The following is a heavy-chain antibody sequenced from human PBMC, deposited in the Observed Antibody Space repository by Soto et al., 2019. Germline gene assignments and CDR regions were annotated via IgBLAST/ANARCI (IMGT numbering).Heavy chain of an antibody. D-gene: IGHD6-13*01. J-gene: IGHJ6*02. Sequence: SETLSLTCTVSGGSISSYYWSWIRQPPGKGLEWIGYIYYSGSTNYNPSLKSRVTISVDTSKNQFSLKLSSVTAADTAVYYCARHFSSIAAAGKRPLYYSGMDVWGQGTTVTVSS. V-gene: IGHV4-59*08. CDR1: GGSISSYY. CDR3: ARHFSSIAAAGKRPLYYSGMDV. CDR2: IYYSGST.